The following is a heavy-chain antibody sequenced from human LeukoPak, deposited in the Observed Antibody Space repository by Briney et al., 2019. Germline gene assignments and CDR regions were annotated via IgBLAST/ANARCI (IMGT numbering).Heavy chain of an antibody. J-gene: IGHJ5*02. CDR3: ARVSYCSGGSCYRVSWFDP. D-gene: IGHD2-15*01. Sequence: SQTLSLTCTVSGGSISSGSYNWSWIRQPAGKGLEWIGRIYTSGSTNYNPSLKSRVTISVDTSKNQFSLKLSSVTAADTAVYYCARVSYCSGGSCYRVSWFDPWGQGTLVTVSS. CDR1: GGSISSGSYN. V-gene: IGHV4-61*02. CDR2: IYTSGST.